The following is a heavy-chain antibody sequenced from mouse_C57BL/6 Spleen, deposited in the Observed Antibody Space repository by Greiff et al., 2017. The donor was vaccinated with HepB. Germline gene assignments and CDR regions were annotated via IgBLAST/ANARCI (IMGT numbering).Heavy chain of an antibody. V-gene: IGHV5-6*01. CDR1: GFTFSSYG. D-gene: IGHD2-4*01. CDR3: ARIYYEYDVAWFAY. CDR2: ISSGGSYT. Sequence: EVHLVESGGDLVKPGGSLKLSCAASGFTFSSYGMSWVRQTPDKRLEWVATISSGGSYTYYPDSVKGRFTISRDNAKNTLYLQMSSLKSEDTAMYYCARIYYEYDVAWFAYWGQGTLVTVSA. J-gene: IGHJ3*01.